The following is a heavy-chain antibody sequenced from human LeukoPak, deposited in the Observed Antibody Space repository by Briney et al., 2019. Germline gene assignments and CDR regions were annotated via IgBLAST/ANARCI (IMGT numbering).Heavy chain of an antibody. D-gene: IGHD2-2*01. V-gene: IGHV4-34*01. CDR1: GGSFSGYY. J-gene: IGHJ5*02. CDR2: INHSGST. CDR3: ARRYLGYCSSTSCYWVRRWFDP. Sequence: SETLSLTCAVYGGSFSGYYWSWIRQPPGKGLEWIGEINHSGSTNYNPSLKSRVTISVDTSKILFSLKLSSVTAADTAVYYCARRYLGYCSSTSCYWVRRWFDPWGQGTLVTVSS.